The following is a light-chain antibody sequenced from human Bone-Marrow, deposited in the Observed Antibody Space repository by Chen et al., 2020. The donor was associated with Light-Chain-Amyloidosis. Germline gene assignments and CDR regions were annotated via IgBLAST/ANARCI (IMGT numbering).Light chain of an antibody. Sequence: SFELTQPPSVSVSPGQTASITCSGDKLGDTFACWYQQKSGQSPVLVIYQDGKRPSGIPERFSGSTSGSTATLTISGTQPMDEADYYCQAWDSSTGVFGTGTKVTVL. CDR3: QAWDSSTGV. CDR1: KLGDTF. V-gene: IGLV3-1*01. CDR2: QDG. J-gene: IGLJ1*01.